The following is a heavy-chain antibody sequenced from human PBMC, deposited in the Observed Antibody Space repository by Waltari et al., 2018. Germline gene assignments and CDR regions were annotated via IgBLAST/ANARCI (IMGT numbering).Heavy chain of an antibody. CDR3: ARAPYCSGGSCYWDY. V-gene: IGHV1-69*12. CDR2: IIPILGTA. D-gene: IGHD2-15*01. CDR1: GGTFSSYA. Sequence: QVQLVQSGAEVKKPGSSVKVSCKASGGTFSSYAISWVRQAPGQGLEWMGGIIPILGTANDAQKLQGRVTMTADESTSTADMELSSLRSEDTAVYYCARAPYCSGGSCYWDYWGQGTLVTVSS. J-gene: IGHJ4*02.